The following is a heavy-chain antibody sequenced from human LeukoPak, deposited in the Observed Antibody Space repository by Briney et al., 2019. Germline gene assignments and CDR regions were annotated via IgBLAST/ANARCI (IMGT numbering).Heavy chain of an antibody. CDR1: AGSLSDFY. CDR2: IHHSGIA. J-gene: IGHJ4*02. CDR3: ARHGILLASGTNFDN. V-gene: IGHV4-34*01. Sequence: SETLSLICNVYAGSLSDFYWSWIRQPPGKGLEWIGQIHHSGIAHYSPSLRSRVTMSVDTSKNQFSLKLSTVAAADTAVYYCARHGILLASGTNFDNWGQGTLVTVSS. D-gene: IGHD3-10*02.